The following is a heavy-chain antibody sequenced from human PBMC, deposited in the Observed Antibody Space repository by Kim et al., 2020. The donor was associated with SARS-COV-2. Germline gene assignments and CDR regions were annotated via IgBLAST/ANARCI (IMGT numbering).Heavy chain of an antibody. V-gene: IGHV3-74*01. J-gene: IGHJ6*02. CDR3: ARSGVPAAIYYYGMDV. Sequence: SVKGRFTIARDNAKNTLYLQMNSLRAEDTGVYYWARSGVPAAIYYYGMDVWGQGTTVTVSS. D-gene: IGHD2-2*01.